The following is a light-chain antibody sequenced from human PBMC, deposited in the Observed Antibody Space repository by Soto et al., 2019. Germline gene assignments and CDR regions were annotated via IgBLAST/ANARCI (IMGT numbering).Light chain of an antibody. J-gene: IGKJ1*01. CDR1: QSVSSSY. V-gene: IGKV3-20*01. Sequence: EIALTQSPGTLSLSPGERATISCRASQSVSSSYLAWYQQKPGQAPRLLIYGASSRATGIPDRFSGSGSGTDFTLTISKLEPEDFAVYYCQQYDRSPQTFGQGTKVDI. CDR2: GAS. CDR3: QQYDRSPQT.